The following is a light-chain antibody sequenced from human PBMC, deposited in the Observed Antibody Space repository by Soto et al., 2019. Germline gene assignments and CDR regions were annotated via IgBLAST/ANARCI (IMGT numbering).Light chain of an antibody. CDR1: QDIRNY. J-gene: IGKJ4*01. Sequence: DIRMTQSPSSLSASVGDRVTITCRASQDIRNYLNWYQQKPGKAPKLLIYDASNLETGVPSRFSGGGSGTHFTFTVSSLQPEDIGTYFCQQYDNVPLFGGGTKVEI. V-gene: IGKV1-33*01. CDR2: DAS. CDR3: QQYDNVPL.